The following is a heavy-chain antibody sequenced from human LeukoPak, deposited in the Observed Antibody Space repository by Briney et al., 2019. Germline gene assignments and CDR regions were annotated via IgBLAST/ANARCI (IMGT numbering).Heavy chain of an antibody. CDR1: GDSISTYY. J-gene: IGHJ4*02. CDR3: ARLVYDSRGYYFDY. D-gene: IGHD3-22*01. Sequence: PSETLSLTCTVSGDSISTYYWSWIRQPPGKGLEWIGYIRYSGSANYNPSLRSRVTISIDTSKNQFSLKLSSVTAADTAVYHCARLVYDSRGYYFDYWGQGTLVTVSP. CDR2: IRYSGSA. V-gene: IGHV4-59*08.